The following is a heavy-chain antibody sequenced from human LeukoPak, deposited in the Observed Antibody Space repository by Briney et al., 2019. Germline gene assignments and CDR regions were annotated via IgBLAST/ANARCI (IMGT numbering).Heavy chain of an antibody. V-gene: IGHV4-59*01. D-gene: IGHD6-19*01. CDR3: ARSSGWYLLDY. CDR1: GGSISTYY. CDR2: IRYSGST. Sequence: SETLSLTCTVSGGSISTYYWSWIRQPPGKGLEWIGYIRYSGSTNYNPSLKSRVTISVDTSKNQLSLKLSSVTAADTAVYYCARSSGWYLLDYWGQGTLVSVSS. J-gene: IGHJ4*02.